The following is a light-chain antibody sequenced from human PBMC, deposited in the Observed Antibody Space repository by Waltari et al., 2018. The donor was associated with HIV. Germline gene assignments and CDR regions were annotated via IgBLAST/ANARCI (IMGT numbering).Light chain of an antibody. Sequence: EIVLTQSPGTLSLSPGDRATLSRRTSQTVTNTYVAWYQQRPGQAPRLLNYGTSTRPTGIPDMFSGSGSGTDFTLTISRLEPEDFAMYYCHHFGRSPPMYTFGQGTKLEI. CDR3: HHFGRSPPMYT. CDR2: GTS. J-gene: IGKJ2*01. V-gene: IGKV3-20*01. CDR1: QTVTNTY.